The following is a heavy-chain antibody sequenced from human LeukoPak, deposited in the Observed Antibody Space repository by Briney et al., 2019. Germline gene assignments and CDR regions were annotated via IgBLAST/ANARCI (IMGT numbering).Heavy chain of an antibody. CDR3: AREALSSSSVGNWFDP. CDR1: GGSISSYY. CDR2: IYTSGST. Sequence: SETLSLTCAVYGGSISSYYWSWIRQPAGKGLEWIGRIYTSGSTNYNPSLKSRVTMSVDTSKNQFSLKLSSVTAADTAVYYCAREALSSSSVGNWFDPWGQGTLVTVSS. V-gene: IGHV4-4*07. D-gene: IGHD6-13*01. J-gene: IGHJ5*02.